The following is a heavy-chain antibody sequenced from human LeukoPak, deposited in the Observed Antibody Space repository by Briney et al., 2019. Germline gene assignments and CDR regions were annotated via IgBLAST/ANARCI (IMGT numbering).Heavy chain of an antibody. CDR2: IRYDGSNK. D-gene: IGHD6-13*01. V-gene: IGHV3-30*02. CDR1: GFTFSSYG. CDR3: ANLGSSSPEYYFDY. J-gene: IGHJ4*02. Sequence: PGGSLRLSCAASGFTFSSYGMHWVRQAPGKGLEWVAFIRYDGSNKYYADSVKGRFTISRDNSKNTLYLQMNSLRAEDTAVYYCANLGSSSPEYYFDYWGQGILVTVSS.